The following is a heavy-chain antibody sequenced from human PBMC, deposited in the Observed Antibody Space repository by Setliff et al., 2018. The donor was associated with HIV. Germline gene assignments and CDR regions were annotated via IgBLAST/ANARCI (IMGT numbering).Heavy chain of an antibody. CDR1: GGTFSSYA. CDR2: IIPIFGTA. Sequence: SVKVSCKASGGTFSSYAISWVRQAPGQGLEWMGGIIPIFGTANYAQKFQGRVTITTDESTSTAYMELSSLRSEDTAVYYCARDSSNRNYYYYYYMDVWGKGTTVTVSS. CDR3: ARDSSNRNYYYYYYMDV. D-gene: IGHD6-13*01. J-gene: IGHJ6*03. V-gene: IGHV1-69*05.